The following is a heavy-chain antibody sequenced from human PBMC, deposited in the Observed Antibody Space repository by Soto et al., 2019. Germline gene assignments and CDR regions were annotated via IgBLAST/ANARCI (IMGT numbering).Heavy chain of an antibody. CDR3: ASLDWNYDYYYYYMDV. Sequence: GGSLRLSCAASEFSFSDYWMHWVRQAPGKGLVWVSRINSDGSSTSYADSVKGRFTISRDNAKNTLYLQMNSLRAEDTAVYYCASLDWNYDYYYYYMDVWGKGTTVTVSS. J-gene: IGHJ6*03. CDR2: INSDGSST. V-gene: IGHV3-74*01. D-gene: IGHD1-7*01. CDR1: EFSFSDYW.